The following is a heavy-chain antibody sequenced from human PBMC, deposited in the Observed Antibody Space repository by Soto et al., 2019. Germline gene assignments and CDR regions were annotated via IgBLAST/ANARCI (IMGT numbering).Heavy chain of an antibody. CDR3: TTGLDYVWGSRRWYYYYYGMDV. Sequence: GGSLRLSCAASGFTFSNAWMNWVRQAPGKGLEWVGRIKSKTDGGTTDYAAPVKGRFTISRDDSKNTLYLQMNSLKTEDTAVYYCTTGLDYVWGSRRWYYYYYGMDVWGQGTTVTVSS. D-gene: IGHD3-16*01. CDR1: GFTFSNAW. V-gene: IGHV3-15*07. CDR2: IKSKTDGGTT. J-gene: IGHJ6*02.